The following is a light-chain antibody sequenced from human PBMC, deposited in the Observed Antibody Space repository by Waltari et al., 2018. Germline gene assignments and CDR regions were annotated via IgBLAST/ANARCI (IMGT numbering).Light chain of an antibody. CDR2: LAS. CDR1: QSLLYRADNKNY. Sequence: DIVITQSPESLAVSLGERATINGTSSQSLLYRADNKNYVAWYPQKPGQPPKVLIKLASTRESGVPDRFSGSGSWTDFTLTISSLQAEDVAVYYCQQYYSTPKTFGQGTKVGVK. CDR3: QQYYSTPKT. V-gene: IGKV4-1*01. J-gene: IGKJ1*01.